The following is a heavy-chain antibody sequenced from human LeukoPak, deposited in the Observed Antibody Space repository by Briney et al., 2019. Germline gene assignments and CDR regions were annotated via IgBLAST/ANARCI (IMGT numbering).Heavy chain of an antibody. CDR2: ISSSSSYI. D-gene: IGHD4-17*01. V-gene: IGHV3-21*01. CDR1: GFTFSSYS. Sequence: GGSLRLSCAASGFTFSSYSMNWVRQAPGKGLEWVSSISSSSSYIYYADSVKGRFTISRDNAKNSLYPQMNSLRAEDTAVYYCARVSYGDYSDYWGQGTLVTVSS. CDR3: ARVSYGDYSDY. J-gene: IGHJ4*02.